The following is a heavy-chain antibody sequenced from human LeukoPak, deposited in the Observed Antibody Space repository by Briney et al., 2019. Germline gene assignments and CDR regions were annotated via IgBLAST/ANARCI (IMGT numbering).Heavy chain of an antibody. D-gene: IGHD6-6*01. Sequence: GGSLRLSCAASGFTFSSCGMTWVRQALGKGLEWVSSISGSDGGTYYADSVKGRFTISRDNSKNTLYLQMNSLRAEDTAIYYCAKRGPIYTSSPGNYFDYWGQGTLVTVSS. CDR1: GFTFSSCG. CDR2: ISGSDGGT. J-gene: IGHJ4*02. CDR3: AKRGPIYTSSPGNYFDY. V-gene: IGHV3-23*01.